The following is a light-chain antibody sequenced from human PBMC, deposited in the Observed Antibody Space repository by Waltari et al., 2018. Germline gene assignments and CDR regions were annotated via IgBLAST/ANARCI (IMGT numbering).Light chain of an antibody. CDR2: DDN. CDR1: TPNIGNNY. V-gene: IGLV1-51*01. Sequence: QSVLTQAPSVSAAPGQTVTISCSGTTPNIGNNYVSWYQQLPGAAPKIVIYDDNRRPSGIPDRFSGSKSGASATLGITGLQTGDEADYYCGSWDSSLGIGVLGGGTRLTVL. J-gene: IGLJ3*02. CDR3: GSWDSSLGIGV.